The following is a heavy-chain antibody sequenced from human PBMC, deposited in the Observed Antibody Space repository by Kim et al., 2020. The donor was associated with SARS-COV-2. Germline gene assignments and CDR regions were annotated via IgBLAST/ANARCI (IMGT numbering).Heavy chain of an antibody. CDR2: IKHDGSEK. Sequence: GGSLRLSCSASGFTFSTYWMNWVRQAPRKGLEWVANIKHDGSEKYYVDSVKGRFTISRDNAKNSVFLEMNSLRAEDTAVYYCVGDMRGPFWGQGTLVTVSS. J-gene: IGHJ4*02. V-gene: IGHV3-7*03. CDR1: GFTFSTYW. CDR3: VGDMRGPF.